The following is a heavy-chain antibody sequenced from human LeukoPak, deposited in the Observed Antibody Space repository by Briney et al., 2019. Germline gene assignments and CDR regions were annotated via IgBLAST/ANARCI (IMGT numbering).Heavy chain of an antibody. Sequence: GASVKVSCKASGHTFTGYYMHWVRQAPGQGLECMGWINANSGDTNYAQKFQGRVTMTRDTSISTAYMELRRLRSDDTAVYYCASKWVTYYYNSSAYHYPTDVFDIWGQGTMVTVSS. D-gene: IGHD3-22*01. CDR2: INANSGDT. J-gene: IGHJ3*02. V-gene: IGHV1-2*02. CDR1: GHTFTGYY. CDR3: ASKWVTYYYNSSAYHYPTDVFDI.